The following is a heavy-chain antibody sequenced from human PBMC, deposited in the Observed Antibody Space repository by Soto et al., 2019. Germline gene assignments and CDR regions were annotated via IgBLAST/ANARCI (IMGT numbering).Heavy chain of an antibody. J-gene: IGHJ5*02. V-gene: IGHV3-23*01. CDR3: AKATAAAGTSSWFDP. CDR2: ISGSGGST. CDR1: GFTFSSYA. Sequence: GGSLRRSCAASGFTFSSYAMSGVGQAPGKGLEWVSAISGSGGSTYYADSVEGRFTISRDNSKNTLYLQMNGLRAEDTAVYYCAKATAAAGTSSWFDPWGQGTLVTVSS. D-gene: IGHD6-13*01.